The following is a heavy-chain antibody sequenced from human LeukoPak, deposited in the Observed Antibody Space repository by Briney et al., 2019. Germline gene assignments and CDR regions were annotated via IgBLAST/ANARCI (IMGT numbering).Heavy chain of an antibody. Sequence: SETLSLTCAVFGGSFSGYYWSWIRQSPEKGLEWIGEMSHTGATNYNPSLKSRATVSVDTSKKQFSLNLSSVTAADTAVYYCAKGLHYNILTGGMDVWGQGTTVIVSS. V-gene: IGHV4-34*01. CDR3: AKGLHYNILTGGMDV. D-gene: IGHD3-9*01. J-gene: IGHJ6*02. CDR2: MSHTGAT. CDR1: GGSFSGYY.